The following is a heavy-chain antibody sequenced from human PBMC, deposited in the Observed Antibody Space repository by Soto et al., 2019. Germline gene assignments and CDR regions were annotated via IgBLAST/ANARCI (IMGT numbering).Heavy chain of an antibody. CDR3: ASASIAAAAYDAFDI. D-gene: IGHD6-13*01. CDR2: IYPGDSDT. J-gene: IGHJ3*02. Sequence: GEPLKIYWKGSGCTFPSYWIGWVRQMPGKGLEWMGIIYPGDSDTRYSPSFQGQVTISADKSISTAYLQWSSLKASDTAMYYCASASIAAAAYDAFDIWGQGTMVTVSS. CDR1: GCTFPSYW. V-gene: IGHV5-51*01.